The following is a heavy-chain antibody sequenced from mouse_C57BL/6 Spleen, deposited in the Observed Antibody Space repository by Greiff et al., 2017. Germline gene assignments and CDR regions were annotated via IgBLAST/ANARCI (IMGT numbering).Heavy chain of an antibody. J-gene: IGHJ3*01. CDR2: INPSNGGT. CDR1: GYTFTSYW. Sequence: QVQLQHPGTELVKPGASVRLSCKASGYTFTSYWMHWVKQRPGQGLEWIGNINPSNGGTNYNEKFKSKATLTVDKSSSTAYMQLSSLTSEDSAVYYCARADLLWYPWFAYWGQGTLVTVSA. V-gene: IGHV1-53*01. CDR3: ARADLLWYPWFAY. D-gene: IGHD2-1*01.